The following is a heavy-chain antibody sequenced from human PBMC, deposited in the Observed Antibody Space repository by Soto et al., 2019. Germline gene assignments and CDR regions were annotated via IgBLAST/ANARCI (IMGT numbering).Heavy chain of an antibody. V-gene: IGHV4-31*11. CDR2: IYHSGTT. CDR1: GDSISSGGYY. Sequence: QVVLQESGPGLVKPSQTISLTCAVSGDSISSGGYYWSWIRQRPGKGLEWIAFIYHSGTTYFNLSLKSRIIISMDTSRNQFSLSLSSVTAADSAVYYCASRHDFGDYPERFDIWGQGTMVTVAS. J-gene: IGHJ3*02. CDR3: ASRHDFGDYPERFDI. D-gene: IGHD4-17*01.